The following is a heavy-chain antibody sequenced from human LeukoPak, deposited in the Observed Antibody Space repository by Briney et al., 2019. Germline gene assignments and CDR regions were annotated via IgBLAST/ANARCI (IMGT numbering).Heavy chain of an antibody. V-gene: IGHV3-30*04. J-gene: IGHJ4*02. CDR3: ARDTVAAAGTLDY. Sequence: GGSLRLSCAASGFTFSSYAMHWVRQAPGKGLEWVAVISYDGSNKYYADSVKGRFTISRDNSKSTLYLQMNSLRAEDTAVYYCARDTVAAAGTLDYWGQGTLVTVSS. D-gene: IGHD6-13*01. CDR2: ISYDGSNK. CDR1: GFTFSSYA.